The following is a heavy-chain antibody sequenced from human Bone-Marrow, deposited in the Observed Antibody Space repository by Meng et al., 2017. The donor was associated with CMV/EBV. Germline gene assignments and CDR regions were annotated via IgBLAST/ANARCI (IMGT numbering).Heavy chain of an antibody. CDR1: GGSFNGYF. J-gene: IGHJ6*02. D-gene: IGHD6-13*01. Sequence: SETLSLTCAVYGGSFNGYFWTWVRQPPGKGLEWIGEINHTGSTNYNPSLKSRVTISVDTSKNQFSLKLSSVTAADTAVYYCARGGVFIAAAVLSVYYYYYYGMDVWGQGTTVTFSS. V-gene: IGHV4-34*01. CDR2: INHTGST. CDR3: ARGGVFIAAAVLSVYYYYYYGMDV.